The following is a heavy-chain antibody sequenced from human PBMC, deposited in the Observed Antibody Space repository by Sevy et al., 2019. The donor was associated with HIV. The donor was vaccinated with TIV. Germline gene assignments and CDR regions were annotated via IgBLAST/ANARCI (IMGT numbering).Heavy chain of an antibody. V-gene: IGHV3-64D*06. Sequence: GGSLRLSCSGSGFSFSNSAMNWVRQTPGKGLKYVSAISSDGVSTYYTYSVRGRFTISRDNSKNTLYLQMSSLRVEDMAVYYCVKDPDYNFWRGDYGMDVWGQGTTVTVSS. CDR2: ISSDGVST. CDR3: VKDPDYNFWRGDYGMDV. CDR1: GFSFSNSA. D-gene: IGHD3-3*01. J-gene: IGHJ6*02.